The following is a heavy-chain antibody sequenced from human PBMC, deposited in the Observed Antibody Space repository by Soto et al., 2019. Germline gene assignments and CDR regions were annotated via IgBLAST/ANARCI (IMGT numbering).Heavy chain of an antibody. CDR2: IKSKTDGGTT. J-gene: IGHJ6*02. D-gene: IGHD6-19*01. CDR1: GFTFSNAW. Sequence: EVQLVESGGGLVKPGGSLRLSCAASGFTFSNAWMNWVRQAPGKGLEWVDRIKSKTDGGTTDYAAPVKGRFTISRDDSKNTLYLQMNSLKSEDTAVYYCTTESYKNRWLVSPRRHMDVWGQGTTVTVSS. CDR3: TTESYKNRWLVSPRRHMDV. V-gene: IGHV3-15*07.